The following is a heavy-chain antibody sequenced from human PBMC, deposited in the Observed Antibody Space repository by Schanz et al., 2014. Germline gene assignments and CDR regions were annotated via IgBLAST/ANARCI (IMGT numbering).Heavy chain of an antibody. Sequence: VQLVESGGGVVQFGRSLRLSCAASGFTFSSYAMSWVRQAPGKGLEWVSALSGSGGSTYYADSVKGRFTISRDNSENTLYLQMNTLRAEDTAVYYCAKARRKSNCSGGRCFHYSYYGMDVWGQGTTVNVSS. CDR3: AKARRKSNCSGGRCFHYSYYGMDV. CDR2: LSGSGGST. D-gene: IGHD2-15*01. V-gene: IGHV3-23*04. CDR1: GFTFSSYA. J-gene: IGHJ6*02.